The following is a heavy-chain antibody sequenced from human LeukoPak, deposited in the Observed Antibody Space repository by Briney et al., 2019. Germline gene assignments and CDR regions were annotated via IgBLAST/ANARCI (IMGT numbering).Heavy chain of an antibody. CDR2: ISSTNTYI. V-gene: IGHV3-21*01. Sequence: GGSLRLSCAASGFSFSSHNMNWVRQAPGKGLEWVSSISSTNTYIDYADSLKGRFTISRDNANNSPYLQMDSLRAEDTALYYCARGSTYRSSPCDLWGKGIVVSVS. CDR1: GFSFSSHN. J-gene: IGHJ4*02. D-gene: IGHD6-6*01. CDR3: ARGSTYRSSPCDL.